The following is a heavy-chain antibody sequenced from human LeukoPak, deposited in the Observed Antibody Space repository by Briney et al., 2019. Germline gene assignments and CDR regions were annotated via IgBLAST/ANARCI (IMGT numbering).Heavy chain of an antibody. CDR2: ISGSGDTT. Sequence: GGTLRLSCAASGFPFSNYGMSWVRQAPGKGLEWVSAISGSGDTTYFADSVKGRFTISRDNSKNTLYLQMNSLRAEDTAVYYCAKDRVGATLYFDFWGQGTLLTVSS. J-gene: IGHJ4*02. CDR3: AKDRVGATLYFDF. CDR1: GFPFSNYG. V-gene: IGHV3-23*01. D-gene: IGHD1-26*01.